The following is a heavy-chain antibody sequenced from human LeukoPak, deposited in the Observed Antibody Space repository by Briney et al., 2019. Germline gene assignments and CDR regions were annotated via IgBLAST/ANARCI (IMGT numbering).Heavy chain of an antibody. CDR2: IYRSGST. V-gene: IGHV4-61*02. Sequence: SETLSITCTVSGGSISSGSYYWSWIRQPAGKGLEWFGRIYRSGSTNYNPALKSRVTISVDTSKNQLSLKLSSVTAADTAVYYCARWVESTNYYYMDVWGKGTTVTVSS. CDR1: GGSISSGSYY. CDR3: ARWVESTNYYYMDV. D-gene: IGHD5-24*01. J-gene: IGHJ6*03.